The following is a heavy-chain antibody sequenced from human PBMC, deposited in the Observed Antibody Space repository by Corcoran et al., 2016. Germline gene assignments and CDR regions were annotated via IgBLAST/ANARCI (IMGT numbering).Heavy chain of an antibody. CDR3: AGSIAAAVTNYSYSGMDV. D-gene: IGHD6-13*01. J-gene: IGHJ6*02. CDR2: SYYSGST. Sequence: QVQLQEAGPGRVKPSETLSLTCTVSGSSMSSYYWSWIRQPPGGGRERIGYSYYSGSTNYNPSLKSRVTISVDTFKNQFSLKLSAVTAADTAVYYCAGSIAAAVTNYSYSGMDVWGQGTTSTVSS. CDR1: GSSMSSYY. V-gene: IGHV4-59*01.